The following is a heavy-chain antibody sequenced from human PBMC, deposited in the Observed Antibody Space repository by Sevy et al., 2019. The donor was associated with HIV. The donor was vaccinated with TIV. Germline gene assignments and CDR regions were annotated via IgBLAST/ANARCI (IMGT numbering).Heavy chain of an antibody. V-gene: IGHV3-30*18. CDR2: VSYDGSTK. CDR1: GFIFSNYG. D-gene: IGHD1-1*01. J-gene: IGHJ3*02. CDR3: TKGSKATGSAFDI. Sequence: GGSLRLSCAASGFIFSNYGMHWVRHAPGKGLEWVAVVSYDGSTKYYTGSVRGRFSMSSDNSKNTVYLQMNSLRVDDTAVYYCTKGSKATGSAFDIWGQGTMVTVSS.